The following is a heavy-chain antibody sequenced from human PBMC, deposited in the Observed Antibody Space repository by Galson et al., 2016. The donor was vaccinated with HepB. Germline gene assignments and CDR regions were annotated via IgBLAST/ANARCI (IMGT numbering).Heavy chain of an antibody. CDR3: ARGGYYDSSGSLRY. CDR2: INVDNGNT. CDR1: GDNFTNDA. V-gene: IGHV1-18*01. J-gene: IGHJ4*02. D-gene: IGHD3-22*01. Sequence: SVKVSCKASGDNFTNDALTWVGQAPGQGLEWMGWINVDNGNTASALRPQGRVTLTTDHPANTAYMELSSLRSEDTAVYFCARGGYYDSSGSLRYWGQGTLVTVSS.